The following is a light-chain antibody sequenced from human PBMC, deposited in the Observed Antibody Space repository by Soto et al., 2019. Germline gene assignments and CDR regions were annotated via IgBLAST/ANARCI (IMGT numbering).Light chain of an antibody. Sequence: AIQMTQSPSSLSASVGDRVTITCRASQAIRNDLGWYQQKPGKAPNLLIFGASNLQAGVPVRFSASGSGTNFTLTISNLQPEGFASYYCLQDYTYPWTFGQGTKVYI. V-gene: IGKV1-6*01. CDR3: LQDYTYPWT. CDR2: GAS. J-gene: IGKJ1*01. CDR1: QAIRND.